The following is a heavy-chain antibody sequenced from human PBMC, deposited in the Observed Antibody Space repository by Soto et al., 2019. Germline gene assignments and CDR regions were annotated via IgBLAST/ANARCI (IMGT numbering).Heavy chain of an antibody. CDR2: ISYDGSNK. CDR3: ARDQTGITTTGGGRIDY. CDR1: GFTFSSHA. V-gene: IGHV3-30-3*01. D-gene: IGHD6-13*01. J-gene: IGHJ4*02. Sequence: QVQLVESGGGAVQPGRSLRLSCAASGFTFSSHAMHWVRQAPGKGLECVAIISYDGSNKYYGDSVRGRLTISSEKSKNTIYLQMNSLRAEDTAVYYCARDQTGITTTGGGRIDYWGQGTLVTVSS.